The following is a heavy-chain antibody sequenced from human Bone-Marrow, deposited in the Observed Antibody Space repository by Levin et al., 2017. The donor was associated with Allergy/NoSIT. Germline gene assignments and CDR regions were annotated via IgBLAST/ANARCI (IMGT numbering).Heavy chain of an antibody. D-gene: IGHD6-19*01. CDR2: ITLNSANI. Sequence: GGSLRLSCEASGFSFGLSAMHWVRQVPGKGLEWVSGITLNSANIGYADSVKGRFTISRDDARNSLFLQMNSLRVEDTALYFCAKDVSGWFGDGFDVWGRGTMVIVSS. CDR3: AKDVSGWFGDGFDV. J-gene: IGHJ3*01. V-gene: IGHV3-9*01. CDR1: GFSFGLSA.